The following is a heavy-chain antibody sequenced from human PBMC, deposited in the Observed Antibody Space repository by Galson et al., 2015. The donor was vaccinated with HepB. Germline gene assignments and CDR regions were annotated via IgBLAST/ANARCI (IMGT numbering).Heavy chain of an antibody. V-gene: IGHV3-48*01. CDR3: ARDEKLGYCSSTSCPYYYYYMDV. J-gene: IGHJ6*03. CDR1: GFTFSSYS. CDR2: ISSSSSTI. Sequence: SLRLSCAASGFTFSSYSMNWVRQAPGKGLEWVSYISSSSSTIYYADSVKGRFTISRDNAKNSLYLQMNSLRAEDTAVYYCARDEKLGYCSSTSCPYYYYYMDVWGKGTTVTVSS. D-gene: IGHD2-2*01.